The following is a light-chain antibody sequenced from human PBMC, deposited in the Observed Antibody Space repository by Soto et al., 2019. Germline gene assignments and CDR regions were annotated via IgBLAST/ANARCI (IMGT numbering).Light chain of an antibody. CDR2: SNN. V-gene: IGLV1-44*01. Sequence: QSVLTQPSSTSGTPGQRVTISCSGSSSNIGSNTVNWYQHLPGTAPKLLIYSNNQRPSGVPERFSGSKSGTSASLAVSGLQSEDEADYYCAAWDDSLNGYVFGTGTKLTVL. CDR3: AAWDDSLNGYV. CDR1: SSNIGSNT. J-gene: IGLJ1*01.